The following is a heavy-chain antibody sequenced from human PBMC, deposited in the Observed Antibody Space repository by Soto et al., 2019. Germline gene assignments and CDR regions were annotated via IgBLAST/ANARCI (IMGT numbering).Heavy chain of an antibody. V-gene: IGHV3-33*01. CDR3: AGCSSTSDYAFDI. CDR2: IWYDGSNK. D-gene: IGHD2-2*01. Sequence: SLRLSCAASGFTFSSYGMHWVRQAPGKGLEWVAVIWYDGSNKYYADSVKGRFTISRDNSKNTLYLQMNSLRAEDTAVYYCAGCSSTSDYAFDIWGQGTMVTVSS. CDR1: GFTFSSYG. J-gene: IGHJ3*02.